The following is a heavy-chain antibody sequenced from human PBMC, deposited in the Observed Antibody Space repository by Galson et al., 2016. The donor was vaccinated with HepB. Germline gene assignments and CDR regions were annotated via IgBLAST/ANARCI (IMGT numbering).Heavy chain of an antibody. D-gene: IGHD2-15*01. CDR3: SKLYCGGGSCYPRPYYCDF. V-gene: IGHV3-23*01. CDR1: GFTFNRHA. Sequence: SLRLSCAASGFTFNRHAMSWVRQAPGKGLEWVSIIRTSDITSGPNTYYAESVKGRFTISRDNSRNTVYLQMNRLTAADTAVYFCSKLYCGGGSCYPRPYYCDFWGQGILVTVSS. CDR2: IRTSDITSGPNT. J-gene: IGHJ4*02.